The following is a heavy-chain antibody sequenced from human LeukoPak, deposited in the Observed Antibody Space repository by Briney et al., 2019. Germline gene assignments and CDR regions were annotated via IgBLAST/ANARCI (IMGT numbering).Heavy chain of an antibody. CDR2: IHDDGIVT. Sequence: GESLRLSCAASGFTFTAYAMSWFRQTPEKGLEWVANIHDDGIVTHYVDSVKGRFTISRDNARNSVNLQLNSLRVEDTALYYCARGRGWVDHWGQGTLVTVSS. CDR1: GFTFTAYA. CDR3: ARGRGWVDH. V-gene: IGHV3-7*01. D-gene: IGHD3-16*01. J-gene: IGHJ4*02.